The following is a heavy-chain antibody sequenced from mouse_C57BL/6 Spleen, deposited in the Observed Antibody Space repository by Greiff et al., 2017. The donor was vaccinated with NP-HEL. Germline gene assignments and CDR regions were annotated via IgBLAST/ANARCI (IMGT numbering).Heavy chain of an antibody. V-gene: IGHV5-17*01. J-gene: IGHJ4*01. CDR1: GFTFSDYG. D-gene: IGHD2-4*01. CDR3: ASGFYDYDGAMDY. CDR2: ISSGSSTI. Sequence: EVHLVESGGGLVKPGGSLKLSCAASGFTFSDYGMHWVRQAPEKGLEWVAYISSGSSTIYYADTVKGRFTISRDNAKNTLFLQMTSLRSEDTAMYYCASGFYDYDGAMDYWGQGTSVTVSS.